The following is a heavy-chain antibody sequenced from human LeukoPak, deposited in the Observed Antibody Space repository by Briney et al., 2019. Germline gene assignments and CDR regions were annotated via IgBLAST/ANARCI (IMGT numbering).Heavy chain of an antibody. D-gene: IGHD4-23*01. CDR3: ARADGTNSGTNAFDV. V-gene: IGHV1-18*01. CDR1: GYRFNVYD. Sequence: GASVKVCCKTSGYRFNVYDILWVRQAPGHGLDYVGWISTYTGRAEYAQKFQGRVSVITDTSTSTAYLELTNLTSSDTGLYYCARADGTNSGTNAFDVWGLGTMVTVAS. J-gene: IGHJ3*01. CDR2: ISTYTGRA.